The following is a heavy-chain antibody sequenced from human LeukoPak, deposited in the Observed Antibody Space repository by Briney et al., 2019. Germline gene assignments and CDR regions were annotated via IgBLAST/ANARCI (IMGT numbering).Heavy chain of an antibody. V-gene: IGHV4-34*01. D-gene: IGHD3-3*01. CDR3: ARSYYDFWSRNWFDP. CDR2: INHSGST. J-gene: IGHJ5*02. Sequence: PSETLSLTRAVYGGSFSGYYWSWIRQPPGKGLEWIGEINHSGSTNYNPSLKSRVTISVDTSKNQFSLKLSSVTAADTAVYYCARSYYDFWSRNWFDPWGQGTLVTVSS. CDR1: GGSFSGYY.